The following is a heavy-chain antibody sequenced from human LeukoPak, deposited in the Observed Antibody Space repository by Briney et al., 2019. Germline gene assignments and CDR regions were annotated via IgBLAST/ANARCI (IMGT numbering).Heavy chain of an antibody. CDR2: ISGSGGST. CDR1: GFTLSSYA. Sequence: GGSLRLSCAASGFTLSSYAMSWVRQAPGKGLEWVSAISGSGGSTYYADSVKGRFTISRDNAKNSLYLQMNSLRAEDTAVYYCTRDPYYYDSSGYSDFDYWGQGTLVTVSS. CDR3: TRDPYYYDSSGYSDFDY. D-gene: IGHD3-22*01. V-gene: IGHV3-23*01. J-gene: IGHJ4*02.